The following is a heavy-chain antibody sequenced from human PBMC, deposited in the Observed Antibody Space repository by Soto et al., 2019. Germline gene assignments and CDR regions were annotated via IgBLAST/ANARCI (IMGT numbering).Heavy chain of an antibody. D-gene: IGHD1-26*01. CDR2: IIPIFGTA. CDR3: ASTSGSYYYYYGMDV. V-gene: IGHV1-69*13. J-gene: IGHJ6*02. Sequence: ASLKVYCKTAGYTFSSYAISCVRHTPGQGLEWMGGIIPIFGTANYAQKFQGRVTITADESTSTAYMELSSLRSEDTAVYYCASTSGSYYYYYGMDVWGQGTTVTVSS. CDR1: GYTFSSYA.